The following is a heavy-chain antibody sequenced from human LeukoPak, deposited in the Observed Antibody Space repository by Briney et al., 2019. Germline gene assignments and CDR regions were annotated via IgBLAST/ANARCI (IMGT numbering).Heavy chain of an antibody. CDR2: IYYSGST. V-gene: IGHV4-39*01. D-gene: IGHD3-22*01. J-gene: IGHJ4*02. CDR3: ARQPRDYDSSGYYFDY. Sequence: PSETLSLTCSVSGGSISSSSYYWGWIRQPPGKGLEWIGNIYYSGSTYYNPSLKSRVTISVDTSKNQFSLKLSSVTAADTAVYYCARQPRDYDSSGYYFDYWGQGTLVTVSS. CDR1: GGSISSSSYY.